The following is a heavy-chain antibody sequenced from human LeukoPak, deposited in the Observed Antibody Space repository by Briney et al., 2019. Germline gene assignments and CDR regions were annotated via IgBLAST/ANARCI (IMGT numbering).Heavy chain of an antibody. Sequence: PGRSLRLSCAASGFTFSSYGMHWVRQAPGKGLEWVADIWYDGSNKYNADSVKGRFTIYRDNSKNTCYLQMNSLRAEDTAVYYCARNYYDSSGYDYHDYWGQGTLVTVST. CDR2: IWYDGSNK. D-gene: IGHD3-22*01. CDR1: GFTFSSYG. J-gene: IGHJ4*02. V-gene: IGHV3-33*01. CDR3: ARNYYDSSGYDYHDY.